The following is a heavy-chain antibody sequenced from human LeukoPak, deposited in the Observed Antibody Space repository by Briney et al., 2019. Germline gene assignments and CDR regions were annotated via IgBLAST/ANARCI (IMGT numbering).Heavy chain of an antibody. Sequence: GGSLRLSCAASGSTFDDYVMHWVRQAPGKGLEWVSGISWNSGSVGYADSVKGRFTISRDNAKNSLYLQMDSLRAEDTALYYCAKGAYSSSWYRFDYWGQGTLVTVSS. V-gene: IGHV3-9*01. CDR1: GSTFDDYV. CDR3: AKGAYSSSWYRFDY. J-gene: IGHJ4*02. CDR2: ISWNSGSV. D-gene: IGHD6-13*01.